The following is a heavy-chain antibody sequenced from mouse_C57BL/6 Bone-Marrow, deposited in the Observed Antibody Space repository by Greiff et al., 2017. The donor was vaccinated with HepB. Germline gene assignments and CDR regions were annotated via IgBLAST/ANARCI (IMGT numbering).Heavy chain of an antibody. J-gene: IGHJ3*01. V-gene: IGHV1-5*01. D-gene: IGHD2-4*01. CDR2: IYPGNSDT. CDR1: GYTFTSYW. Sequence: EVQLVESGTVLARPGASVKMSCKTSGYTFTSYWMHWVKQRPGQGLEWIGAIYPGNSDTSYNQKFKGKAKLTAVTSASTAYMELSSLTNEDSAVYYCTRKVYYDYDAWFAYWGQGTLVTVSA. CDR3: TRKVYYDYDAWFAY.